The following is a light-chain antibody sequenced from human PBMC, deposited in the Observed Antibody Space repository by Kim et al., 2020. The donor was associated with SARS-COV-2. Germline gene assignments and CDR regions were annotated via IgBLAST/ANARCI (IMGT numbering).Light chain of an antibody. V-gene: IGLV2-8*01. CDR3: SSYEVNDRVV. Sequence: QSALTQPPSASGSPGQSVTISCTGTSSDVGASDYVSWYQQHPGKAPKVLIYEVNKRPSGVTGRFSGSKYGNTASLFVSGLQAEDEADYYCSSYEVNDRVVFGGGTQLTVL. CDR2: EVN. J-gene: IGLJ2*01. CDR1: SSDVGASDY.